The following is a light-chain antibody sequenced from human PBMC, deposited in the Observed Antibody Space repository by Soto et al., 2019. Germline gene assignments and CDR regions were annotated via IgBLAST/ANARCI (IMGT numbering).Light chain of an antibody. CDR1: SSDVGGYNY. J-gene: IGLJ1*01. CDR3: SSYAGSNNYV. Sequence: QSALTQPPSASGSPGQSVTISCTGTSSDVGGYNYVSWYQQHPGKAPKVMIYEVTKRPSGVPDRFSGSKSGNTASLTVSGLQGDDEADYYCSSYAGSNNYVFGTGTKVTVL. CDR2: EVT. V-gene: IGLV2-8*01.